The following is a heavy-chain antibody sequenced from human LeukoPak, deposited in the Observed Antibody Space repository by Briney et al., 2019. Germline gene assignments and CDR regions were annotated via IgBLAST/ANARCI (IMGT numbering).Heavy chain of an antibody. CDR1: GYTFTRYY. Sequence: GASVKVSCKASGYTFTRYYLHRVRQAPGQRLEWMGIINPSAGNTNYAQKFQGRVTLTRDTSTSTVYMDLSSLRSEDTAVCDCVRDWNWGSSDAFDIWGQGTKVTVSS. CDR2: INPSAGNT. V-gene: IGHV1-46*01. J-gene: IGHJ3*02. CDR3: VRDWNWGSSDAFDI. D-gene: IGHD7-27*01.